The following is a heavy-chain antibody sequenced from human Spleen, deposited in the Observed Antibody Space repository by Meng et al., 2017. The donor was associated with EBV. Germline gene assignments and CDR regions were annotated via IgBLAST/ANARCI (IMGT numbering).Heavy chain of an antibody. CDR1: GGSISTDNW. J-gene: IGHJ4*02. V-gene: IGHV4-4*02. Sequence: RESGPGPVNASATLSLTCAVSGGSISTDNWWNWVRQPPGKGLEWIGEIYHSGSTNYNPSLKSRVTISVDKSKNQFSLKLTSVTAADTAVYYCARKSEGQWLAHFDYWGQGTLVTVSS. CDR2: IYHSGST. CDR3: ARKSEGQWLAHFDY. D-gene: IGHD6-19*01.